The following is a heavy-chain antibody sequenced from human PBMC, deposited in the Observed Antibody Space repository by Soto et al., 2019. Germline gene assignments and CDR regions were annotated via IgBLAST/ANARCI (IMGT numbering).Heavy chain of an antibody. CDR3: ARIPVGTSMIYWFDP. CDR1: GDSVTSGNYY. Sequence: ETLSLTCTVSGDSVTSGNYYWSWIRQPPGKGLEWIGYIYYSGNTNYSPSLKSRVTMSLDRSNNQFSLNLSSVTAADTAVYYCARIPVGTSMIYWFDPWGQGILVTVSS. D-gene: IGHD5-18*01. V-gene: IGHV4-61*01. CDR2: IYYSGNT. J-gene: IGHJ5*01.